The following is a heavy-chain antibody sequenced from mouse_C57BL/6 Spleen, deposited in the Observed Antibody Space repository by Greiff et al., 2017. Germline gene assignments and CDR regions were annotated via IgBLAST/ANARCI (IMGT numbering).Heavy chain of an antibody. D-gene: IGHD1-2*01. CDR3: ARRGVTTAFDY. CDR1: GYTFTDYY. CDR2: INPNNGGT. V-gene: IGHV1-26*01. J-gene: IGHJ2*01. Sequence: EVQLQQSGPELVKPGASVKISCKASGYTFTDYYMNWVKQSHGKSLEWIGDINPNNGGTSYNQKFKGKATLTVDKSSSTAYMELRSLTSEDSAVYYCARRGVTTAFDYWGQGTTLTVSS.